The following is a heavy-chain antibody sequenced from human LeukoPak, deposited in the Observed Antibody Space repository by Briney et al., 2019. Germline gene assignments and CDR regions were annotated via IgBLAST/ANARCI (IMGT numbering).Heavy chain of an antibody. Sequence: SETLSLTCAVYGGSFSGYYWSWIRQPPGKGLEWIGEINHSGSTNYNTSLKSRVTISVDTSKNQFSLKLSSVTAADTAVYYCARRGSYYGSGSYYKATYYFDYWGQGTLVTVSS. CDR3: ARRGSYYGSGSYYKATYYFDY. CDR2: INHSGST. CDR1: GGSFSGYY. V-gene: IGHV4-34*01. D-gene: IGHD3-10*01. J-gene: IGHJ4*02.